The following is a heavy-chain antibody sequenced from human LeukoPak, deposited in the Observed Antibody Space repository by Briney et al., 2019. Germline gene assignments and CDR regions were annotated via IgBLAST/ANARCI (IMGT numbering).Heavy chain of an antibody. V-gene: IGHV4-34*01. Sequence: PSETLSLTCAVYGASFSGYYWSWIRQPPGKGLEWIGEINHSGSTNYNPSLKSRVTISVDTSKNQFSLKLSSVTAADTAVYYCGRHPSWISGPEIYYFDYWGQGTLVTVSS. J-gene: IGHJ4*02. CDR2: INHSGST. D-gene: IGHD2-15*01. CDR1: GASFSGYY. CDR3: GRHPSWISGPEIYYFDY.